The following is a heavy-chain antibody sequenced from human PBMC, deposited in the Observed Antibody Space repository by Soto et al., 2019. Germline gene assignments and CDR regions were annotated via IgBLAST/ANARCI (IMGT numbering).Heavy chain of an antibody. CDR2: IYYSGST. J-gene: IGHJ4*02. CDR1: GGAISSYY. V-gene: IGHV4-59*01. Sequence: SETLSLTCTVSGGAISSYYCIFIRHPPFKGLEWIVYIYYSGSTNYNPSLKSRVTISVDTSKNQFSLKLSSVTAADTAVYYCARAGFLEWSRFDYWGQGTLVTVSS. CDR3: ARAGFLEWSRFDY. D-gene: IGHD3-3*01.